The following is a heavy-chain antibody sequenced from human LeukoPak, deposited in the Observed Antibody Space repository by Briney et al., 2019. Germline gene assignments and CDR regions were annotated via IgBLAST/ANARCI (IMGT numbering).Heavy chain of an antibody. J-gene: IGHJ5*02. CDR1: GGSITSYTHY. CDR3: VSNSSSSPWFDP. CDR2: VYYTGGT. D-gene: IGHD6-6*01. V-gene: IGHV4-39*02. Sequence: SETLSLTCTVSGGSITSYTHYWGWLRQPPGMGLEWIATVYYTGGTYYNPSLKSRVTISIDTSRNHFSLKLTSVIAADTAMYYCVSNSSSSPWFDPWGQGTLVTVSS.